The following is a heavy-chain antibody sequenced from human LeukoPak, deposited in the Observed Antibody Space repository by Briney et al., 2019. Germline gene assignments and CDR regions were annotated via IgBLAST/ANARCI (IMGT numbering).Heavy chain of an antibody. V-gene: IGHV1-18*01. CDR1: GYTFTSYG. J-gene: IGHJ4*02. Sequence: ASVKVSCKASGYTFTSYGISWVRQAPGQGLEWMGWISAYNGNTSYAQKLQGRVTMTTDTSTSTAYMELRSLRSDDTAVYYCARALPGSSWRSYYFDYWGQGTLVTVSS. D-gene: IGHD6-13*01. CDR2: ISAYNGNT. CDR3: ARALPGSSWRSYYFDY.